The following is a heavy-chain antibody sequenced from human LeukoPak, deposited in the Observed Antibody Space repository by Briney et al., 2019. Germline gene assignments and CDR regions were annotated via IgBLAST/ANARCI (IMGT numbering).Heavy chain of an antibody. Sequence: SETLSLTCTVSGGSVSSGSYYWSWIRQPPGTGLEWIGYIYYSGSTNYNPSLKSRVTISVDTSKNQFSLKLSSVTAADTAVYYCAGEAFGPYYFDYWGQGTLVTVSS. CDR3: AGEAFGPYYFDY. CDR2: IYYSGST. D-gene: IGHD2/OR15-2a*01. CDR1: GGSVSSGSYY. J-gene: IGHJ4*02. V-gene: IGHV4-61*01.